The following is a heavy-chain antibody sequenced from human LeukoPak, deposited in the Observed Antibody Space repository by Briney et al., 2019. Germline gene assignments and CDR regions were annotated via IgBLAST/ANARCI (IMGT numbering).Heavy chain of an antibody. CDR2: IYASGST. CDR3: ARAAGLSVVVPAAMFDY. J-gene: IGHJ4*02. Sequence: SETLSLTCTVSGGSISSYYWSWLRQPPGKGLEWIGYIYASGSTNYNPSLKSRVTISVDTSKNQFSLKLSSVTAADMAVYYCARAAGLSVVVPAAMFDYWGQGTLVTVSS. CDR1: GGSISSYY. D-gene: IGHD2-2*01. V-gene: IGHV4-4*09.